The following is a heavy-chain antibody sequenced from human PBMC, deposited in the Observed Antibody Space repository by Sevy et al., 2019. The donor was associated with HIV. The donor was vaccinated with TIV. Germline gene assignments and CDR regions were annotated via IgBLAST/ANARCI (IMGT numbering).Heavy chain of an antibody. CDR2: IKQDGSEK. CDR1: GFTFSSYW. Sequence: GGSLRLPCAASGFTFSSYWMSWVRQAPGKGLEWVANIKQDGSEKYYVDSVKGRFTISRDNAKNSLYLQMNSLRAEETAVYYCAREGSMSSSWYVYYYYYGMDVWGQGTTVTVSS. J-gene: IGHJ6*02. D-gene: IGHD6-13*01. CDR3: AREGSMSSSWYVYYYYYGMDV. V-gene: IGHV3-7*03.